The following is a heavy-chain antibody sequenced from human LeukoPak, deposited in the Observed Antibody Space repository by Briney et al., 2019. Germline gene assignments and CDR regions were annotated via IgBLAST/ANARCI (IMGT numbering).Heavy chain of an antibody. CDR2: INTNSGGT. Sequence: ASVKVSCKASGYTFTGYYMHWVRQAPGQGLEWMGRINTNSGGTNYAQKFQGRVTMTRDTSISTAYMELSRMRSDDTAVYYCARASYYYDSSGYSYYFDYWAQGTLVTVSS. CDR3: ARASYYYDSSGYSYYFDY. V-gene: IGHV1-2*06. J-gene: IGHJ4*02. CDR1: GYTFTGYY. D-gene: IGHD3-22*01.